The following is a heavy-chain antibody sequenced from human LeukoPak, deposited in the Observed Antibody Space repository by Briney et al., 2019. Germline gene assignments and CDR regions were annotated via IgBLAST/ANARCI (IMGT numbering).Heavy chain of an antibody. V-gene: IGHV3-23*01. CDR2: TSPNGVIT. Sequence: GGSLRLSCAASGFTFCSHGMNWVRQALGKGLEWVSGTSPNGVITYYTDSVRGAFTISRDNSKNTLYLQKNTLRDADTAVYSCAKDTLPATIRSGAFDIWGQGTMVTVSS. D-gene: IGHD2-2*01. CDR3: AKDTLPATIRSGAFDI. CDR1: GFTFCSHG. J-gene: IGHJ3*02.